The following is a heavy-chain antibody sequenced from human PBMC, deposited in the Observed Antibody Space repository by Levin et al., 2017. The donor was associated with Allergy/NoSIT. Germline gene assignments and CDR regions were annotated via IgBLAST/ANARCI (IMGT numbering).Heavy chain of an antibody. CDR1: GGSFSGYY. D-gene: IGHD3-10*01. V-gene: IGHV4-34*01. Sequence: GSLRLSCAVYGGSFSGYYWSWIRQPPGKGLEWIGEINHSGSTNYNPSLKSRVTISVDTSKNQFSLKLSSVTAADTAVYYCARALGYMVRGAPGYWGQGTLVTVSS. CDR3: ARALGYMVRGAPGY. J-gene: IGHJ4*02. CDR2: INHSGST.